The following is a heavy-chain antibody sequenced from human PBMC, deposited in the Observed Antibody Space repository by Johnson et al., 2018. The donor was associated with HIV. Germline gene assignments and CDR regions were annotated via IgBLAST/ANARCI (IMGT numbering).Heavy chain of an antibody. CDR1: GFIFSDYG. CDR2: ISYDGSNK. J-gene: IGHJ3*02. V-gene: IGHV3-30*18. Sequence: QVQLVESGGGVVQPGRSLRLSCAASGFIFSDYGMHWVRQAPGKGLEWVAVISYDGSNKYYADSVKGRFTISRDSSKNTVYLQMNSLTTEDTAMYYCAKVGAMVVTPRGEAFDIWGQGTMVTVSS. CDR3: AKVGAMVVTPRGEAFDI. D-gene: IGHD4-23*01.